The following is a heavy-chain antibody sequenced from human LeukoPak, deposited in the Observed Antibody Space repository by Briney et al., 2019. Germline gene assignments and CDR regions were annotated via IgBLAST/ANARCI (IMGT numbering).Heavy chain of an antibody. CDR3: ARGSTYDFWSGDALDV. CDR1: GFAFSSHA. J-gene: IGHJ3*01. CDR2: ISGSAEKT. Sequence: GGSLRLSCAAPGFAFSSHAMTWVRQAPGKGLEWVSSISGSAEKTYYADSVKGRFTISRDSSQKILNLQMNNLRVEDTAIYYCARGSTYDFWSGDALDVWGQGTMVT. D-gene: IGHD3-3*01. V-gene: IGHV3-23*01.